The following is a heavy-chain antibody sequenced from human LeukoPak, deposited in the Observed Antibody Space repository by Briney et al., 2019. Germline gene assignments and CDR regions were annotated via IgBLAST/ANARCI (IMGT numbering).Heavy chain of an antibody. Sequence: GGSLRLSCAASGFTVSSNYMSWVRQAPGEGREWVSVIYSGGSTYYADSVKGRFTFSRNNSKNPLYLQMSSLRAEDTAVYYCARESEAVASDAFDIWGQGTMVTVSS. J-gene: IGHJ3*02. CDR1: GFTVSSNY. CDR2: IYSGGST. CDR3: ARESEAVASDAFDI. D-gene: IGHD6-19*01. V-gene: IGHV3-66*01.